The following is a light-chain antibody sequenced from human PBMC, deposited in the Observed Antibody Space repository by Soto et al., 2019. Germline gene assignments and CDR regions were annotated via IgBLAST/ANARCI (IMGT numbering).Light chain of an antibody. CDR3: QSYCDTSPLV. J-gene: IGLJ2*01. V-gene: IGLV6-57*04. Sequence: NFMLTQPHSVSESPGKTVTISCTRSSGSIASNYVQWYQQRPGSVPTTVIYEDNQRPSGVPDRFSGSVDSSSNSASLTISGLKTEDEADYYSQSYCDTSPLVFGGGTKLTVL. CDR1: SGSIASNY. CDR2: EDN.